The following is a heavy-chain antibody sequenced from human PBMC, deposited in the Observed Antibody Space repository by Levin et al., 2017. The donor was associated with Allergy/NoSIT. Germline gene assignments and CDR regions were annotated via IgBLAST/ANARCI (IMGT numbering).Heavy chain of an antibody. V-gene: IGHV3-30*18. Sequence: GESLKISCAASGFTFSSYGMHWVRQAPGKGLEWVAVISYDGSNKYYADSVKGRFTISRDNSKNTLYLQMNSLRAEDTAVYYCAKDHRDGYNSPYFDYWGQGTLVTVSS. CDR2: ISYDGSNK. CDR1: GFTFSSYG. CDR3: AKDHRDGYNSPYFDY. D-gene: IGHD5-24*01. J-gene: IGHJ4*02.